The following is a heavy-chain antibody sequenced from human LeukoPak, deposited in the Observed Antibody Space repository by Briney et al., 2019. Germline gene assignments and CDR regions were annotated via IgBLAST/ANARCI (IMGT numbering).Heavy chain of an antibody. D-gene: IGHD2-2*01. V-gene: IGHV7-4-1*02. CDR1: GYTFTSYA. CDR3: ATGVPAAMGYYYYYMTS. J-gene: IGHJ6*03. CDR2: INTNTGNP. Sequence: ASVKVSCKASGYTFTSYAMNWVRQAPGQGLEWMGWINTNTGNPTYAQGFTGRFVFSLDTSVSTAYLQISSLKAEDTAVYYCATGVPAAMGYYYYYMTSGAKGPRSPSP.